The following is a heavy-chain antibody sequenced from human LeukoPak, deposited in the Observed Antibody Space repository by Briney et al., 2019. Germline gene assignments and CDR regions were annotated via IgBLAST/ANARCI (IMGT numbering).Heavy chain of an antibody. Sequence: ASVKVSCKASGYTFTTFGISWVRQAPGQGLEWMGWISADNGNTNYAQNLQGRVTMTTDTTTSTAYMELRSLRSGDTAVYYCARDLPYDSSGRGYFRHWGQGTLVTVSS. CDR1: GYTFTTFG. CDR3: ARDLPYDSSGRGYFRH. V-gene: IGHV1-18*01. D-gene: IGHD3-22*01. CDR2: ISADNGNT. J-gene: IGHJ1*01.